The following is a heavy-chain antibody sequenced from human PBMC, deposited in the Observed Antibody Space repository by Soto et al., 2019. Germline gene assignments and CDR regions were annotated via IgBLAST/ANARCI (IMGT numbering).Heavy chain of an antibody. J-gene: IGHJ4*02. CDR2: INAGNGNT. CDR1: GYTFTSYA. D-gene: IGHD3-10*01. CDR3: ARVEGDYYGSGSYPHLDY. V-gene: IGHV1-3*01. Sequence: VASVKLSCKDSGYTFTSYAMHWVRQAPGQRLEWMGWINAGNGNTKYSQKFQGRVTITRDTSASIAYMELSSLRSEDTAVYYCARVEGDYYGSGSYPHLDYWGQGTLVTVSS.